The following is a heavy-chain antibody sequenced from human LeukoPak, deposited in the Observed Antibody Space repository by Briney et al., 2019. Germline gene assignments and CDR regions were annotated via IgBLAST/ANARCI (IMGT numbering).Heavy chain of an antibody. V-gene: IGHV3-7*01. Sequence: GGSLRLSCAASGFTFSSYWMSWVRQAPGKGLEWVANIKQDGSEKYYVDFVKGRFTISRDNAKNSLYLKMNSLRAEDTAVYYCARDDTHGDYSFFYYGMDVWGQGTTVTVSS. D-gene: IGHD4-17*01. CDR2: IKQDGSEK. CDR3: ARDDTHGDYSFFYYGMDV. CDR1: GFTFSSYW. J-gene: IGHJ6*02.